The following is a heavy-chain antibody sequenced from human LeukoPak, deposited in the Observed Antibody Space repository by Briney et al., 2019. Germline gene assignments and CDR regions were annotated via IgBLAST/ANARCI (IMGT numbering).Heavy chain of an antibody. J-gene: IGHJ4*02. CDR3: ARELGYSYSYYFDY. CDR2: IKQDGSEK. D-gene: IGHD5-18*01. Sequence: GGSLRLSCAASRFTFSSYWMSWVRQAPGKGLEWVDNIKQDGSEKYYVDSVKGRFTISRDNAKNSLYLQMNSLRAEDTAVYYCARELGYSYSYYFDYWGQGTLVTVSS. V-gene: IGHV3-7*01. CDR1: RFTFSSYW.